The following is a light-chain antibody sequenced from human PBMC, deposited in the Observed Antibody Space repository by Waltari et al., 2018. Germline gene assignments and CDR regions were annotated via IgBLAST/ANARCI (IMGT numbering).Light chain of an antibody. CDR2: AAS. J-gene: IGKJ5*01. V-gene: IGKV1-39*01. CDR3: QQSYSTSSIT. Sequence: DIQMTQSPSSLSASVGDRVTITCGASQSISSYLNWYQQKPGKAPKLLIYAASSFQRGVPSRFSGSGSGTDFTLTISSLQPEDFATYYCQQSYSTSSITFGQGTRLEIK. CDR1: QSISSY.